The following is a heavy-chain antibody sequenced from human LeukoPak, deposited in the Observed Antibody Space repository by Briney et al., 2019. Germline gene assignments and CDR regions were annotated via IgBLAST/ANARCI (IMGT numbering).Heavy chain of an antibody. V-gene: IGHV1-2*02. CDR2: INPNSGGT. J-gene: IGHJ5*02. CDR3: ARDYSSSWPNWFDP. Sequence: GASVTVSYKASGYTFTVYYMHWVRQAPGQGLEGMGWINPNSGGTNYAQKFQGRVTMTRDTSISTAYMELSRLRSDDTAVYYCARDYSSSWPNWFDPWGQGTLVTVSS. D-gene: IGHD6-13*01. CDR1: GYTFTVYY.